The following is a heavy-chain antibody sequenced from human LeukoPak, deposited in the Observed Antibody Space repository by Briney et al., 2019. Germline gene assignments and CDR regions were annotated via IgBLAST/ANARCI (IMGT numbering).Heavy chain of an antibody. Sequence: SVKVSCKASGYTFTSYGISWVRQAPGQGLEWMGGIIPIFGTANYAQKFQGRVTITADEFTSTAYMELSSLRSEDTAVYYCARTSLSIGDYYYYMDVWGKGTTVTISS. CDR1: GYTFTSYG. V-gene: IGHV1-69*13. J-gene: IGHJ6*03. D-gene: IGHD3-10*01. CDR2: IIPIFGTA. CDR3: ARTSLSIGDYYYYMDV.